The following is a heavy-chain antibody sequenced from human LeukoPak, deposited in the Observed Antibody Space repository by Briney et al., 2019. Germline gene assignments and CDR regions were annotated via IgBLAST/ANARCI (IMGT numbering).Heavy chain of an antibody. CDR1: GFTFSDSY. J-gene: IGHJ6*04. CDR2: ISNSGREI. D-gene: IGHD3-10*02. CDR3: AELGITMIGGV. Sequence: GGSLRLSCTASGFTFSDSYMTWIRQAPGKGLEWVSYISNSGREINYADSVKGRFTITRGNAMSSLYLQMNSLRAEDTAVYYCAELGITMIGGVWGKGTTVTISS. V-gene: IGHV3-11*04.